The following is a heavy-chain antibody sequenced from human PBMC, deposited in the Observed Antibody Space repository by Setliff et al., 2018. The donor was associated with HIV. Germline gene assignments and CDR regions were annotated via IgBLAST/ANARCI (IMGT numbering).Heavy chain of an antibody. J-gene: IGHJ4*02. CDR1: GASVSRGGLY. CDR3: ECYNSADGYFDN. V-gene: IGHV4-30-4*08. CDR2: IYYTGST. Sequence: TMSLTCTVSGASVSRGGLYWSRIRQPPGKCLEWIGYIYYTGSTYYNPSIKSRVTISRDTSRNQFSLKLSSVTAADTAVYYCECYNSADGYFDNWGQGALVTVSS. D-gene: IGHD2-8*01.